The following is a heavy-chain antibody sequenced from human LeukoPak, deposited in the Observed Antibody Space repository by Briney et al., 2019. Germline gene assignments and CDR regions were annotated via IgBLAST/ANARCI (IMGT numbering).Heavy chain of an antibody. V-gene: IGHV1-8*01. CDR2: MNPNSGNT. D-gene: IGHD5-18*01. CDR1: GYTFTSYD. Sequence: ASVKVSCKASGYTFTSYDINWVRQATGQGLEWMGWMNPNSGNTGYAQKFQGRVTMTRNTSISTAYMELSSLRSEDTAVYYCARVTQKEIQLWSSRRHYYYYYMDVWGKGTTVTISS. J-gene: IGHJ6*03. CDR3: ARVTQKEIQLWSSRRHYYYYYMDV.